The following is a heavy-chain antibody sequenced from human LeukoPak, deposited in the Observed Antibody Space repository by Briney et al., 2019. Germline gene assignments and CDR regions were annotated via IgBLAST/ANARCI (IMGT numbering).Heavy chain of an antibody. CDR3: AKQEGWELGDYYFDY. J-gene: IGHJ4*02. CDR1: GFTFSDYY. Sequence: GGSLRLSCAASGFTFSDYYMSWIRQAPGKGLEWVSTLGNDGDTYYADSVKGRFTISRDNSRNTMYLQTNSLRAEDTALYYCAKQEGWELGDYYFDYWGQGTLVTVSS. CDR2: LGNDGDT. V-gene: IGHV3-23*01. D-gene: IGHD1-26*01.